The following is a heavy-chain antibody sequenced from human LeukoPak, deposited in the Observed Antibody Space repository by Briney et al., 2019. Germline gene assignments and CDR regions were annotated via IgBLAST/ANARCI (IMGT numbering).Heavy chain of an antibody. Sequence: SETLSLTCTVSGGSISSYYWSWIRQPPGKGLEWIGYIYYSGSTNYNPSLKSRVTISVDTSRNQFSLKLSSVTAADTAVYYCARFGGMSSSTTYYYYYGMDVWGQGTTVTVSS. CDR3: ARFGGMSSSTTYYYYYGMDV. V-gene: IGHV4-59*01. D-gene: IGHD6-6*01. CDR1: GGSISSYY. J-gene: IGHJ6*02. CDR2: IYYSGST.